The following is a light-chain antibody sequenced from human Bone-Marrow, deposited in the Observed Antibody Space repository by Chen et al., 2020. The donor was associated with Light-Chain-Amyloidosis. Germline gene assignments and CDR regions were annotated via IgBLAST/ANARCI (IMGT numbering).Light chain of an antibody. CDR2: SDS. CDR1: NIGSRS. V-gene: IGLV3-21*04. Sequence: SYVLTQPPSVSVAPGKTAKITCEETNIGSRSVRWYQQRPGQAPVLLIYSDSERPSGSPERVSGSNSGNTATLTISRVEAEDEADYYCQMWDANTDRWVFGGGTKLTVL. J-gene: IGLJ3*02. CDR3: QMWDANTDRWV.